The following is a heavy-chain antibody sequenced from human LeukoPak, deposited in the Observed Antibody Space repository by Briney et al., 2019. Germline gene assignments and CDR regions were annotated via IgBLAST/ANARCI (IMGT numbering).Heavy chain of an antibody. J-gene: IGHJ4*02. Sequence: SVKVSCKASGGTFSSYAISWVRQAPGQGLEWMGRIIPILGIANYAQKFQGRVTITADKSTSTAYMELSSLRSEDTAVYYCARETLVGATISDYWGQGTLVTVSS. D-gene: IGHD1-26*01. CDR3: ARETLVGATISDY. CDR2: IIPILGIA. V-gene: IGHV1-69*04. CDR1: GGTFSSYA.